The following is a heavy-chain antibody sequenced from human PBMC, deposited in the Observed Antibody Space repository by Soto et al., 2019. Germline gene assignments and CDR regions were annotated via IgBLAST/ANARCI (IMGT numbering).Heavy chain of an antibody. CDR2: LLPISGTA. V-gene: IGHV1-69*06. CDR1: RGTFSTYG. Sequence: QVQLVQSGAEVKKPGSSVTVSCMASRGTFSTYGINWVRQAPGQGLEWVGGLLPISGTANYAQKFQGRVTIVADKSTATAYMDLSSLSSEDTAVDYCALAVGIAPYFGMDVWGQGTTITVS. CDR3: ALAVGIAPYFGMDV. J-gene: IGHJ6*02. D-gene: IGHD2-21*01.